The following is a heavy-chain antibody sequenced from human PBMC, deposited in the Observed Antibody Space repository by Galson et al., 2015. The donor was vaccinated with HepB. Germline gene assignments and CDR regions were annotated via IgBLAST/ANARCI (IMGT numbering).Heavy chain of an antibody. J-gene: IGHJ5*02. Sequence: SETLSLTCTVFGGSISSYYWSWIRQPPGKGLEWVGYIYYSGSTNYNPSLKSRVTISVDPSKNQFSLKLSSVTAADTAVYYCARVRYDFWSGSNWFDPWGQGTLVTVSS. V-gene: IGHV4-59*01. CDR3: ARVRYDFWSGSNWFDP. D-gene: IGHD3-3*01. CDR2: IYYSGST. CDR1: GGSISSYY.